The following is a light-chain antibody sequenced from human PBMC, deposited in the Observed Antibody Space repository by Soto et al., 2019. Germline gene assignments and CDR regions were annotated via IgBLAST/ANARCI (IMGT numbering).Light chain of an antibody. CDR3: AAWDDSLNGPV. V-gene: IGLV1-44*01. Sequence: QSVLTQPPSASGTPGQSVTISCSGSSSNIGSNTVNWYQQLPGTAPKLLIYSNNQRPSGVPDRFSGSKSGTSASLAISGLQSEDEADYYCAAWDDSLNGPVFGTGTKVTVL. J-gene: IGLJ1*01. CDR1: SSNIGSNT. CDR2: SNN.